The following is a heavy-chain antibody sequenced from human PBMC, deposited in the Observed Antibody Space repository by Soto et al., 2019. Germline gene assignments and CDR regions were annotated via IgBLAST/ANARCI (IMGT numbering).Heavy chain of an antibody. CDR1: GFTRSGYA. J-gene: IGHJ6*03. CDR2: ISSNGVGT. D-gene: IGHD6-6*01. V-gene: IGHV3-64*01. CDR3: ARRARPDFYYMDV. Sequence: EVQLAESGGGLAQPGGSLRLSCAASGFTRSGYAMDWVRQAPGKGLEYVSGISSNGVGTYYANSVQGRFTISRDNSKNTVYLQMGSLRLEDMAVYYCARRARPDFYYMDVWGKGTTVTVSS.